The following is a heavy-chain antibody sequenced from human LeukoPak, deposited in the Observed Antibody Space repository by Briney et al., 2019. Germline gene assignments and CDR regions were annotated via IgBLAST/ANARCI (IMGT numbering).Heavy chain of an antibody. V-gene: IGHV1-8*03. D-gene: IGHD6-13*01. J-gene: IGHJ5*02. CDR3: AKDYSSSWYSSWFDP. CDR1: GYTFTSYD. CDR2: MNPNSGNT. Sequence: ASVKVSCKASGYTFTSYDINWVRQATGQGLEWMGWMNPNSGNTGYAQKFQGRVTITRNTSISTAYMELSSLRSEDTAVYYCAKDYSSSWYSSWFDPWGQGTLVTVSS.